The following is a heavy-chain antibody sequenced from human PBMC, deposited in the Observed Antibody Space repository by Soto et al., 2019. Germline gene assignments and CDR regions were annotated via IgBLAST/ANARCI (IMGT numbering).Heavy chain of an antibody. CDR2: IYYSGST. CDR1: GGSISSYY. Sequence: SETLSLTCTVSGGSISSYYWSWIRQPPGKGLEWIGYIYYSGSTNYNPSLKSRVTISVDTSKNQFSLKLSSVTAADTAVYYCARLSYDSSGSDYWGQGTLVTVS. J-gene: IGHJ4*02. CDR3: ARLSYDSSGSDY. V-gene: IGHV4-59*08. D-gene: IGHD3-22*01.